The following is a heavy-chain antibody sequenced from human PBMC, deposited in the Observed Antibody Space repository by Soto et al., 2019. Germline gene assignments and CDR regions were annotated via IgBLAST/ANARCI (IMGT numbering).Heavy chain of an antibody. V-gene: IGHV4-30-4*01. CDR2: IYYSGST. J-gene: IGHJ5*02. Sequence: SETLSLTWTVSGGAISSVYYYWSWIRQPPGKGLEWIGYIYYSGSTYYNPSLKSRITISVDTSKNQFSLKLSSVTAADTAVYYCARVVYSSSKRFLARWFDPWGQGTLVTVSS. CDR3: ARVVYSSSKRFLARWFDP. CDR1: GGAISSVYYY. D-gene: IGHD6-6*01.